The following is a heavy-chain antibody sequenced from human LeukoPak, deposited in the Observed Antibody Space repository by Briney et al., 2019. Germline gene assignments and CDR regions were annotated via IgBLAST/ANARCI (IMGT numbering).Heavy chain of an antibody. Sequence: SETLSLTCTVSGGSISSSSYYWGWIRQPPGKGLEWIGSIYYSGSTYYNPSLKSRVTISVDTSKNQFSLKLSSVTAADTAVYYCARQVGIAVEDYWGQGTLVTVSS. D-gene: IGHD6-19*01. V-gene: IGHV4-39*01. CDR3: ARQVGIAVEDY. CDR1: GGSISSSSYY. CDR2: IYYSGST. J-gene: IGHJ4*02.